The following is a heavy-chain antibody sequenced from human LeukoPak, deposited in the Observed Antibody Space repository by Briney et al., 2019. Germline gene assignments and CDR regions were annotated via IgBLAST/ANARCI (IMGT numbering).Heavy chain of an antibody. CDR1: GFTFSTSP. CDR2: ISLSGRNT. D-gene: IGHD3-3*01. Sequence: GGPLRLSCAASGFTFSTSPIHWIRQAPGKGLEWVSTISLSGRNTYYADSVKGRFTISRDNSKNTLYLQMNSLRAEDTAVYYCTKQITIFGVVIMADYWGQGTLVTVSS. V-gene: IGHV3-23*01. CDR3: TKQITIFGVVIMADY. J-gene: IGHJ4*02.